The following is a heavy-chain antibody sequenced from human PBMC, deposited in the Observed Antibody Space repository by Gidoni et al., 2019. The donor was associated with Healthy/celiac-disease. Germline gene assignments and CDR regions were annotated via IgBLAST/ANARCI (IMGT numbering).Heavy chain of an antibody. Sequence: QVQLQQWGAGLLKPSETLSLTCAVYGGSFSGYYWSWIRQPPGKGLEWIGEINHSGSTNYNPSLKSRVTISVDTSKNQFSLKLSSVTAADTAVYYCARGYPEAPDYWGQGTLVTVSS. CDR2: INHSGST. V-gene: IGHV4-34*01. D-gene: IGHD3-16*02. CDR3: ARGYPEAPDY. J-gene: IGHJ4*02. CDR1: GGSFSGYY.